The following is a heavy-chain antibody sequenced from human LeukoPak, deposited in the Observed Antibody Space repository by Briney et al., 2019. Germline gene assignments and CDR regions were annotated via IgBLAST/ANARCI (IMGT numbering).Heavy chain of an antibody. J-gene: IGHJ4*02. CDR2: IKQDGSEK. CDR1: GFTFSSYY. CDR3: AGRQVRGISD. D-gene: IGHD3-10*01. V-gene: IGHV3-7*01. Sequence: GGSLRLSCAASGFTFSSYYMSWVRQAPGKGLEWVANIKQDGSEKYYVDSVKGRFTISRDNAKNSLYLQMNSLRAEDTAVYYCAGRQVRGISDWDQGTLVTVSS.